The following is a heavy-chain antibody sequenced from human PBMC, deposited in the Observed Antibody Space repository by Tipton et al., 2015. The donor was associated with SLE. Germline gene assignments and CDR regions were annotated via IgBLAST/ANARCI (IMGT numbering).Heavy chain of an antibody. CDR2: IKQDGSEK. Sequence: SLRLSCAASGFTFSSYWMSWVRQAPGKGLEWVANIKQDGSEKYYVDSVKGRFTISRDNAKNSLYLQMNSLRAEDTAVYYCARPALLVVTRSAFDIWGQGTMVTVSS. CDR3: ARPALLVVTRSAFDI. J-gene: IGHJ3*02. V-gene: IGHV3-7*01. CDR1: GFTFSSYW. D-gene: IGHD4-23*01.